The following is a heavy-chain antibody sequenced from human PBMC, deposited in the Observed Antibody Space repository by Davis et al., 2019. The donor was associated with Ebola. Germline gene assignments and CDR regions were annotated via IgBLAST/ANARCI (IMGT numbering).Heavy chain of an antibody. V-gene: IGHV3-23*01. CDR1: GFSFHSFGKYG. Sequence: GESLKISCAGSGFSFHSFGKYGMSWVRQAPGKGLEWVSAISGSGTTTHYADSVKGRFMISRDNSENLLYLQMNSVRAEDTAVYFCAKGRQWLSNYYFDIWGQGTLVTVSS. J-gene: IGHJ4*02. CDR2: ISGSGTTT. CDR3: AKGRQWLSNYYFDI. D-gene: IGHD6-19*01.